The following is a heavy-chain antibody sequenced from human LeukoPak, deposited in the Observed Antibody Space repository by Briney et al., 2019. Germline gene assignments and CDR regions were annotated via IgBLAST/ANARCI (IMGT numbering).Heavy chain of an antibody. D-gene: IGHD3-16*02. CDR3: ARAFQSLGGLSLPDY. Sequence: ASVKVSCKASGYSFTNYAMNWVRQAPGQGLEWMGWIHPSTGNPTYAQGFTGRFVFSLDTSVSTTYLQISSLKAEDTAVYYCARAFQSLGGLSLPDYWGQGTLVTVSS. CDR1: GYSFTNYA. V-gene: IGHV7-4-1*02. J-gene: IGHJ4*02. CDR2: IHPSTGNP.